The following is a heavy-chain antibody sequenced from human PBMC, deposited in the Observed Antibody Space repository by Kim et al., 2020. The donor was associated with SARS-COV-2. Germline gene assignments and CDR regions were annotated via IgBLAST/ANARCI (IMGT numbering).Heavy chain of an antibody. CDR3: ARVCHNLRDTAMAFGY. Sequence: ASVKVSCKTSGYTFSSYGISWVRQAPGQGLEWMGWISPYNGMIDYAAQKVQGRVTMTTDTSTSTAYMELSSLRSDDTAVYYCARVCHNLRDTAMAFGYWGQGTLVTVSS. CDR1: GYTFSSYG. J-gene: IGHJ4*02. CDR2: ISPYNGMI. V-gene: IGHV1-18*01. D-gene: IGHD5-18*01.